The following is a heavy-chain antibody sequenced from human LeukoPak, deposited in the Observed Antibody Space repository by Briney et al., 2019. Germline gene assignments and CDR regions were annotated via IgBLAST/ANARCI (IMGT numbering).Heavy chain of an antibody. D-gene: IGHD3-3*01. J-gene: IGHJ4*02. V-gene: IGHV1-18*01. CDR1: GYTFTSYG. Sequence: ASVKVSCKASGYTFTSYGISWVRQAPGQGLEWMGWISAYNGNTNYAQKLQGRVTITTDESTSTAYMELSSLRSEDTAVYYCARGLGDFWSGYSFGYWGQGTLVTVSS. CDR2: ISAYNGNT. CDR3: ARGLGDFWSGYSFGY.